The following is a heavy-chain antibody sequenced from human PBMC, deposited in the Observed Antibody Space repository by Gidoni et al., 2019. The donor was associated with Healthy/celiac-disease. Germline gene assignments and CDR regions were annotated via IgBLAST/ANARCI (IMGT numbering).Heavy chain of an antibody. CDR1: GVTFSSYA. CDR3: AKDLFDHDSSGDYYFGAPFDI. CDR2: IRGSGGST. J-gene: IGHJ3*02. V-gene: IGHV3-23*01. D-gene: IGHD3-22*01. Sequence: EVQLLEYGGGLVQPGGSLRLACVASGVTFSSYAMSWGRQGPRKGLLLVSAIRGSGGSTYYADSVQGRFTISRDNSKNTLYLQMNSLRAEDTAVYYCAKDLFDHDSSGDYYFGAPFDIWGQGTMVTVSS.